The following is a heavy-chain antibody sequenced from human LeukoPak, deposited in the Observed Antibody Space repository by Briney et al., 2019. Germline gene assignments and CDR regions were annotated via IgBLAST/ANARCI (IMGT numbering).Heavy chain of an antibody. CDR1: GGSISSGDYY. V-gene: IGHV4-30-4*01. D-gene: IGHD3-22*01. Sequence: SETLSLTCTVSGGSISSGDYYWSWIRQPPGKGLEWIGYIYYSGSTYYNPSLKSRVTISVDTSKNQFSLKLSSVTAADTAVYYCASSGYPHIRAWYFDLWGRGPLVTVSS. J-gene: IGHJ2*01. CDR3: ASSGYPHIRAWYFDL. CDR2: IYYSGST.